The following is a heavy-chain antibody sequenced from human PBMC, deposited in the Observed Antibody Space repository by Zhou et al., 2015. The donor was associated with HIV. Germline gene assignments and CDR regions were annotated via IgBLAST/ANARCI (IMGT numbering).Heavy chain of an antibody. CDR3: ATDGAKAFDT. CDR2: IIPVFGKA. CDR1: GDTFRNYD. Sequence: QVQLVQSGAEVKKPGSSVKVSCKASGDTFRNYDISWVRQAPGQGLEWVGGIIPVFGKAKYAQRFQGRVSCTADKSTSTVYLELRGLTSEDTALYYCATDGAKAFDTWGQGTLVIVSS. J-gene: IGHJ5*02. V-gene: IGHV1-69*06. D-gene: IGHD4/OR15-4a*01.